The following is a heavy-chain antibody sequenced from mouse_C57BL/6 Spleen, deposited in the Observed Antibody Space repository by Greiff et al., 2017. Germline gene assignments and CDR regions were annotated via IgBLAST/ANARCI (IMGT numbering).Heavy chain of an antibody. D-gene: IGHD2-5*01. CDR3: ARSGSNYGGAMDY. J-gene: IGHJ4*01. V-gene: IGHV1-82*01. CDR1: GYAFSSSW. Sequence: QVQLKQSGPELVKPGASVKISCKASGYAFSSSWMNWVKQRPGKGLEWIGRIYPGDGDTNYNGKFKGKATLTADKSSSTAYMQLSSLTSEDSAVYFCARSGSNYGGAMDYWGQGTSVTVSS. CDR2: IYPGDGDT.